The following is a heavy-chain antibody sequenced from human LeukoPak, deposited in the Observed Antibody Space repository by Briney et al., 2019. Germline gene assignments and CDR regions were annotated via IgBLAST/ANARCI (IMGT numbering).Heavy chain of an antibody. D-gene: IGHD6-19*01. CDR3: AREGVTVADMDV. Sequence: GGSLRLSCAASGFTFSSYSMNWVRQAPGKGLEWVSSISSSSSYIYYADSVKGRFTISRDNAKNTLYLQMDSLRAEDTAIYYCAREGVTVADMDVWGRGTTVTVSS. J-gene: IGHJ6*03. CDR1: GFTFSSYS. V-gene: IGHV3-21*01. CDR2: ISSSSSYI.